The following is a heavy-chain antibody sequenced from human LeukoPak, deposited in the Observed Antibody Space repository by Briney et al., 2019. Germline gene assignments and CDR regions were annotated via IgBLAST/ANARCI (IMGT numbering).Heavy chain of an antibody. CDR1: GFTFSRFA. CDR2: ISNDASHK. CDR3: ARAYHYYDSSGYAY. D-gene: IGHD3-22*01. V-gene: IGHV3-30*14. J-gene: IGHJ4*02. Sequence: PGGSLRLSCAASGFTFSRFAMHWVRQAPGKGLEWVAVISNDASHKFYADSVKGRFTISRHNSKNTLYLQMNSLRAEDTAVYYCARAYHYYDSSGYAYWGQGTLVTVSS.